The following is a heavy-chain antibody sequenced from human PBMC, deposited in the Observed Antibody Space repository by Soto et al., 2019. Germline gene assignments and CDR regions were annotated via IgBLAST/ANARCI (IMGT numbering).Heavy chain of an antibody. D-gene: IGHD1-7*01. CDR1: GGSISSSSYY. J-gene: IGHJ4*02. V-gene: IGHV4-39*01. CDR2: IYYSGST. CDR3: ARQTGTTYS. Sequence: SETLSLTCTVSGGSISSSSYYWGWIRQPPGKGLEWIGSIYYSGSTYYNPSLKSRVTISVDTSKNQFSLKLSSVTAADTAVYYCARQTGTTYSWGQGTLVTVSS.